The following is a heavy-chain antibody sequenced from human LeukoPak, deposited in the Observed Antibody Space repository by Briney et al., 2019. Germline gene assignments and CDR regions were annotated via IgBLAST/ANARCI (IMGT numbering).Heavy chain of an antibody. CDR3: ARQLVPARSNWFDP. Sequence: SETLSLTCAVSGYSISSGYYWGWIRQPPGKGLEWIGSIYHSGSTYYNPSLKSRVTISVDTSKNQFSLKLSSVTAADTAAYYCARQLVPARSNWFDPWGQGTLVTVSS. D-gene: IGHD6-13*01. CDR1: GYSISSGYY. J-gene: IGHJ5*02. V-gene: IGHV4-38-2*01. CDR2: IYHSGST.